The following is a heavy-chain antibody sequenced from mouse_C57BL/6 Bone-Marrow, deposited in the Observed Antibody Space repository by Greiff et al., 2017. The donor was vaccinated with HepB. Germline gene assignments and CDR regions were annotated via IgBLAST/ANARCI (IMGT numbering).Heavy chain of an antibody. V-gene: IGHV1-81*01. CDR2: IYPRSGNT. CDR1: GYTFTSYG. CDR3: ASELRFDY. J-gene: IGHJ2*01. Sequence: QVQLQQSGAELARPGASVKLSCKASGYTFTSYGIIWVKQRTGQGLEWIGEIYPRSGNTYYNEKFKGKATLTADKSSSTAYMELRSLTSEDSAVYFCASELRFDYWGQGTTLTVSS. D-gene: IGHD1-1*01.